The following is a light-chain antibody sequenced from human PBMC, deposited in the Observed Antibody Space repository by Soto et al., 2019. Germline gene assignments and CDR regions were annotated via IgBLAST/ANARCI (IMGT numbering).Light chain of an antibody. Sequence: QSALTQPASVSGSPGQSITISCTGTSSDFGAYNSVSWYQQHPGEAPKLLIYEVTNRPSGVSNRFSGSKSGNTASLTISGLQTEDEADYYCSSYTSSSTYVFGTGTKVTVL. V-gene: IGLV2-14*01. CDR3: SSYTSSSTYV. CDR2: EVT. CDR1: SSDFGAYNS. J-gene: IGLJ1*01.